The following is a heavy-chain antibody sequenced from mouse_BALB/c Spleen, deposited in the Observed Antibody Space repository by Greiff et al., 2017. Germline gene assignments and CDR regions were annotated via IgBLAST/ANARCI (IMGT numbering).Heavy chain of an antibody. CDR3: ASYGNYIYYYAMDY. CDR2: IYPGSGNT. CDR1: GYTFTDYY. Sequence: VHLVESGPELVKPGASVKISCKASGYTFTDYYINWVKQKPGQGLEWIGWIYPGSGNTKYNEKFKGKATLTVDTSSSTAYMQLSSLTSEDTAVYFCASYGNYIYYYAMDYWGQGTSVTVSS. D-gene: IGHD2-1*01. J-gene: IGHJ4*01. V-gene: IGHV1-84*02.